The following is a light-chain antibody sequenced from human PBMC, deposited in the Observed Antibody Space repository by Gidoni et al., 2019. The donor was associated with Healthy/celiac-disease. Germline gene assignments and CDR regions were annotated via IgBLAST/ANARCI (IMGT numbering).Light chain of an antibody. J-gene: IGLJ1*01. Sequence: SYELTQPPSVSVSPGQTASITSAGAKSEDKYACWYQQKSGQSPVLVIYQDSKRASVSPLRFSCSGSGNAAALTISRSQAMDESDYYCQAWDSTTLSVFGTGTKVTVL. CDR3: QAWDSTTLSV. CDR1: KSEDKY. V-gene: IGLV3-1*01. CDR2: QDS.